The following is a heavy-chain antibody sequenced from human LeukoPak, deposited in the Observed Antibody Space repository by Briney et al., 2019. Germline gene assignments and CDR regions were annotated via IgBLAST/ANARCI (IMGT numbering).Heavy chain of an antibody. J-gene: IGHJ4*02. CDR3: ARAPFAYSSGWYSDY. Sequence: SETLSLTCTVSGGSISSSSYYWGWIRQPPGKGLEWIGSIYYSGSTYYNPSLKSRVTISVDTSKNQFSLKLSSVTAADTAVYYCARAPFAYSSGWYSDYWGQGTLVTVSS. D-gene: IGHD6-19*01. V-gene: IGHV4-39*07. CDR2: IYYSGST. CDR1: GGSISSSSYY.